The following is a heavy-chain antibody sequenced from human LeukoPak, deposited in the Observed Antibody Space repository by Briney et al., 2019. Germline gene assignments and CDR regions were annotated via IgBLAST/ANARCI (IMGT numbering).Heavy chain of an antibody. CDR2: ISWNSGDI. Sequence: GGSLRLSCAASKFTFSNYAMHWVRQTPGKGLEWVAGISWNSGDIVYAGSVKGRFTISRDNAKNSLYLQMNSLRVEDTALYYCAKDPGNTWYYFDSWGQGTLVTASS. D-gene: IGHD1/OR15-1a*01. CDR3: AKDPGNTWYYFDS. V-gene: IGHV3-9*01. CDR1: KFTFSNYA. J-gene: IGHJ4*02.